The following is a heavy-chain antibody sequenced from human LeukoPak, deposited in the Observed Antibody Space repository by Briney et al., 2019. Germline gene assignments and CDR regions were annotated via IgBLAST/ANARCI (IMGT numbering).Heavy chain of an antibody. J-gene: IGHJ4*02. V-gene: IGHV3-74*01. CDR1: GFTFSNYR. CDR2: VNSDGTST. CDR3: ARDWDYYDSSGYYSTALDY. D-gene: IGHD3-22*01. Sequence: GGSLRLSCAASGFTFSNYRMHWVRQAPGKGLVWVSRVNSDGTSTTYADSVKGRFAISRDNAKNTLYLQMNSLRAEDTAVYYCARDWDYYDSSGYYSTALDYWGQGTLVTVSS.